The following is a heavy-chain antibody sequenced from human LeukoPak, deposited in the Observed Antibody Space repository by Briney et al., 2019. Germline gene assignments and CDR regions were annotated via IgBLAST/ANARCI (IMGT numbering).Heavy chain of an antibody. CDR1: GYTFTSYG. V-gene: IGHV1-18*01. D-gene: IGHD3-10*01. J-gene: IGHJ5*02. CDR3: ARSYGSGSRANWFDP. CDR2: ISAYNGNT. Sequence: ASVKVSCKASGYTFTSYGISWVRQAPGQELEWMGWISAYNGNTNYSQKFQGRVTITRDTSASTAYMELSSLRSEDTAVYYCARSYGSGSRANWFDPWGQGTLVTVSS.